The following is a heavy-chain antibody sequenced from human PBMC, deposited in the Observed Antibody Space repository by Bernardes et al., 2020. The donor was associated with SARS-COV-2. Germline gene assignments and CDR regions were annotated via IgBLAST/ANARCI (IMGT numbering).Heavy chain of an antibody. CDR3: ARGFDY. Sequence: SETLSLTCTVPGGSISAYYWSWFRQPPGKGLEWIGYLYYTGSTNYNPSLQSRVTISVDTSKNQFSLKLSSVTAADTAVYYCARGFDYWGQGILVTVSS. V-gene: IGHV4-59*01. CDR1: GGSISAYY. CDR2: LYYTGST. J-gene: IGHJ4*02.